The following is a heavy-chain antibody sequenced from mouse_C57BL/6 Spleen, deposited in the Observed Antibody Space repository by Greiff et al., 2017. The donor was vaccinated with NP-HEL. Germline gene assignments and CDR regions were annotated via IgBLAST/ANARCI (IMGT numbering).Heavy chain of an antibody. Sequence: EVKLMESGGDLVKPGGSLKLSCAASGFTFSSYGMSWVRQTPDKRLEWVATISSGGSYTYYPDSVTGRFTISRDNAKNTLYLQMSSLKSEDTAMYYCGRGTGTRNFDYWGQGTTLTVSS. CDR1: GFTFSSYG. CDR3: GRGTGTRNFDY. V-gene: IGHV5-6*02. D-gene: IGHD4-1*01. J-gene: IGHJ2*01. CDR2: ISSGGSYT.